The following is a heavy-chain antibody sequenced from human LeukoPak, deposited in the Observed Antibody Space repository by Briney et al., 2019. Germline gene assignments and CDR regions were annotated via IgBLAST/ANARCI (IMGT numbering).Heavy chain of an antibody. CDR1: GFTFSSYS. J-gene: IGHJ1*01. CDR2: ISSSSSTI. V-gene: IGHV3-48*04. CDR3: AREVTSRESDAEYFQH. D-gene: IGHD6-13*01. Sequence: SGGSLRLSCAASGFTFSSYSMNWVRQAPGKGLEWVSYISSSSSTIYYADSVKGRFTISRDNAKNSLYLQMNSLRAEDTAVYYCAREVTSRESDAEYFQHWGQGTLVTVSS.